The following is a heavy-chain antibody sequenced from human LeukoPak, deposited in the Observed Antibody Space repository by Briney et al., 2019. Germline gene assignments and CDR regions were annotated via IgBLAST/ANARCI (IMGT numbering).Heavy chain of an antibody. CDR3: ARVSYYSSGPFSYFDY. CDR1: GFTFSRYA. CDR2: ISYDGSNE. J-gene: IGHJ4*02. V-gene: IGHV3-30-3*01. Sequence: GRSLRLSCAASGFTFSRYAMHWVRQAPGKGLEWVAVISYDGSNEYYADSVKGRFTISRDSSENTLYLQMNSLRVEDTAVYYCARVSYYSSGPFSYFDYWGQGTLVTVSS. D-gene: IGHD3-10*01.